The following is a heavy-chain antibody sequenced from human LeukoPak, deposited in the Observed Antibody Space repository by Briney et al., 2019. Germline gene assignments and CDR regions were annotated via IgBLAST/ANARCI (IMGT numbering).Heavy chain of an antibody. Sequence: PGGSLRLSCAASGFTFDDYAMHWVRKARGKGLEWVSGISWNSGSIGYADSVKGRFTISRDNAKNSLYLQMNSLRAEDTALYYCAKAPGSARGYGMDVWGQGTTVTVSS. J-gene: IGHJ6*02. V-gene: IGHV3-9*01. CDR1: GFTFDDYA. D-gene: IGHD3-10*01. CDR3: AKAPGSARGYGMDV. CDR2: ISWNSGSI.